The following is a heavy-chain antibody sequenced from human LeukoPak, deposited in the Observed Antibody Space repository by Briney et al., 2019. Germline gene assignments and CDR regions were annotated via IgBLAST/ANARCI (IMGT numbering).Heavy chain of an antibody. CDR3: ASISEVWSGYYTVHHDY. CDR2: INPNSGDT. Sequence: ASVKVSCKTSGYTFTDNYMHWVRQAPGQGLEWMGRINPNSGDTNYAQKFLGRVTMTRDTSISTAYMELSSLTSDDTAVYYCASISEVWSGYYTVHHDYWGQGTLVTVSS. CDR1: GYTFTDNY. V-gene: IGHV1-2*02. D-gene: IGHD3-3*01. J-gene: IGHJ4*02.